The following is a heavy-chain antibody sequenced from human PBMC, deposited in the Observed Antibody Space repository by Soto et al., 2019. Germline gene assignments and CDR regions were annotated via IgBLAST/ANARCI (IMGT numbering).Heavy chain of an antibody. D-gene: IGHD3-10*01. CDR3: ARAPRGLMSTYFDF. CDR1: GYNFRGYY. V-gene: IGHV1-2*06. CDR2: IDPNSGDT. Sequence: QAQLVQSGAEVRKPGTSVKVSCETSGYNFRGYYVHWVRQAPGHGLQWLGRIDPNSGDTDYAQTFQGRIAVTRGTSLAPVYMDLISLTSHDTAVYFCARAPRGLMSTYFDFWGQGTPVVVSS. J-gene: IGHJ4*02.